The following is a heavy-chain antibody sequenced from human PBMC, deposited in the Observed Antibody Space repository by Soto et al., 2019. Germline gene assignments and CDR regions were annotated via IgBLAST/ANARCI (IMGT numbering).Heavy chain of an antibody. J-gene: IGHJ4*02. CDR1: GFTFSSYA. D-gene: IGHD6-19*01. Sequence: QVQLVESGGGVVQPGRSLRLSCAASGFTFSSYATHWVRQAPGKGLEWVAVISYDGSNKYYADSVKGRFTISRDNSKNTLYLQMNSLRAEDTAVYYCARAPQWLAWQFDYWGQGTLVTVSS. V-gene: IGHV3-30-3*01. CDR2: ISYDGSNK. CDR3: ARAPQWLAWQFDY.